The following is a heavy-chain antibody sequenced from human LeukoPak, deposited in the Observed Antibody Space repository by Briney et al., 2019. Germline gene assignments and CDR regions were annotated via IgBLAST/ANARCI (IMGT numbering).Heavy chain of an antibody. CDR2: ISGSGGST. J-gene: IGHJ3*02. CDR3: AKDDDYGDYRPSVAFDI. CDR1: GFTFSDYY. Sequence: GGSLRLSCAASGFTFSDYYMSWIRQAPGKGLEWVSAISGSGGSTYYADSVKGRFTISRDNSKNTLYLQMNSLRAEDTAVYYCAKDDDYGDYRPSVAFDIWGQGTMVTVSS. D-gene: IGHD4-17*01. V-gene: IGHV3-23*01.